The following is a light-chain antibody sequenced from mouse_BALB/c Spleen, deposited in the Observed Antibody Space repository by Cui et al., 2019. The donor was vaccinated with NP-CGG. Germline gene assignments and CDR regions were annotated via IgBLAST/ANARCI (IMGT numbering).Light chain of an antibody. Sequence: QAVVNQESALTTSPGETVTLTCRSSTGAVTTSNYASWVQEKPDHLFSGLIGGTNNRAPGVPARFSGSLIGDKAALTITGAQPEDEARYFCALWYSNHWVFGGGTKLTVL. V-gene: IGLV1*01. J-gene: IGLJ1*01. CDR1: TGAVTTSNY. CDR2: GTN. CDR3: ALWYSNHWV.